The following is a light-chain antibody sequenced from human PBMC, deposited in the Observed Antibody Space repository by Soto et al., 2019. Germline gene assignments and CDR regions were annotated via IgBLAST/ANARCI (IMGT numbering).Light chain of an antibody. CDR3: QQTYSTPPT. V-gene: IGKV1-39*01. CDR2: AAS. J-gene: IGKJ1*01. Sequence: DIQVTQSPSSLSSYVGDRVTITCRASENVDRYVNWYQQTPGQAPILLISAASTLQNGAPSRFTGSGSVTSFTLTIDSLQPEDFAVYYCQQTYSTPPTFGQGTKVEVK. CDR1: ENVDRY.